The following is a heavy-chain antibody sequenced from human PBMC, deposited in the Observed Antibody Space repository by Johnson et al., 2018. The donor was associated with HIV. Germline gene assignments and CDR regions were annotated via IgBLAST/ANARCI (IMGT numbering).Heavy chain of an antibody. D-gene: IGHD6-19*01. CDR2: ISWNSGSI. CDR3: ARDWNPLAVAGAQYAFDI. CDR1: GFTFDDYA. Sequence: VQLVESGGGLVQPGRSLRLSCAASGFTFDDYAMHWVRQAPGKGLEWVSGISWNSGSIGYEASVKVRFTTSSDTAKNSLYLQMTSLRAEDTALYYCARDWNPLAVAGAQYAFDIWGQGTMVTVSS. J-gene: IGHJ3*02. V-gene: IGHV3-9*01.